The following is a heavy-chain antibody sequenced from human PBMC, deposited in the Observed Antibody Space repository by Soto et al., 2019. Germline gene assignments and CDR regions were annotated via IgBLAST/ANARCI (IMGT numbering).Heavy chain of an antibody. D-gene: IGHD7-27*01. CDR3: ARDRLPNWYNGLDV. CDR2: IKQDGSEK. CDR1: GFTFSSNW. Sequence: GEALKISCAGSGFTFSSNWMSWVRQAPGKGLEWVANIKQDGSEKYYVDSVKGRFTISRDNAKNSLFLQMNSLRAEDTAVYYCARDRLPNWYNGLDVWGQGTAVTVSS. V-gene: IGHV3-7*03. J-gene: IGHJ6*02.